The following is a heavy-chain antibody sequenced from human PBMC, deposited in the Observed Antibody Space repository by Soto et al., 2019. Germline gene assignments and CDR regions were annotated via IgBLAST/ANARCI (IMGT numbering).Heavy chain of an antibody. J-gene: IGHJ4*02. V-gene: IGHV3-33*01. D-gene: IGHD3-10*01. Sequence: QVQLVESGGGVVQPGRSLRLSCAASGFSFRSYGMHWVRQAPGTGLEWVALIWYDGSNHYYADSVKGRFTISRDNSKNTLYLQMNSLRAEDTAVYYCATFRGPPRYYFYYWGQGTLGTFAS. CDR1: GFSFRSYG. CDR2: IWYDGSNH. CDR3: ATFRGPPRYYFYY.